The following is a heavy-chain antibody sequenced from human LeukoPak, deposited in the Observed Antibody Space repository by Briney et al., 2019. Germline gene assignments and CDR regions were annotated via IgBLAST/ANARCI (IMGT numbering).Heavy chain of an antibody. V-gene: IGHV3-30*04. CDR2: ISYDGSNK. D-gene: IGHD6-19*01. CDR1: GFNFSSYA. J-gene: IGHJ4*02. CDR3: ARGSKSSGWYLFDY. Sequence: GGSLRLSCEASGFNFSSYAMHWVRQAPGKGLEWVAVISYDGSNKYYADSVKGRFTISRDNSKNTLYLQMNSLRAEDTAVYYCARGSKSSGWYLFDYWGQGTLVTVSS.